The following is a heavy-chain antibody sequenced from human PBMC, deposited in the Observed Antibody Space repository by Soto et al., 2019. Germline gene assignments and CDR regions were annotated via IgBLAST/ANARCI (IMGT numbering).Heavy chain of an antibody. J-gene: IGHJ4*02. D-gene: IGHD2-15*01. CDR3: ARADATGIFDY. V-gene: IGHV4-34*01. CDR1: GGSFSGYY. Sequence: SETLSLTCAVYGGSFSGYYWSWIRQPPGKGLEWIGEINHSGSTNYNPSLKSRVTISVDTSKNQFSLKLSSVTAADTAVYYCARADATGIFDYWGQGTLVTVPQ. CDR2: INHSGST.